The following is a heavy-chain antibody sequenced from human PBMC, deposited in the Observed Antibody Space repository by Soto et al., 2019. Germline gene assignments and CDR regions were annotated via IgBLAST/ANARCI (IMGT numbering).Heavy chain of an antibody. Sequence: EVQLVESGGGLIQPGGSLRLSCAGSGFIVSSYYMSWVRQAPGKGLEWISVIYSGGSTYYADSVKGRFTISRDNSENTLYHQLNSLRAEDTAVYYCAKSGGNGWFADAFDVWGQGTMVTVSS. CDR2: IYSGGST. CDR1: GFIVSSYY. D-gene: IGHD6-19*01. CDR3: AKSGGNGWFADAFDV. V-gene: IGHV3-53*01. J-gene: IGHJ3*01.